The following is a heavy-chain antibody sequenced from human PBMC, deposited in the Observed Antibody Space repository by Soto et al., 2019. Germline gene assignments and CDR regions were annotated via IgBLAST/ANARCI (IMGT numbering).Heavy chain of an antibody. J-gene: IGHJ4*02. CDR3: ASSKYYDILTGHSVTDDY. CDR2: IYPSGST. CDR1: GGSISSSNW. V-gene: IGHV4-4*02. Sequence: QVQLQESGPGLVKPSGTLSLTCAVSGGSISSSNWWSWVRQPPGKGLEWLGEIYPSGSTNNNPSLTSRVTISVDKSKNQFSLKLSSVTAADTAVYYCASSKYYDILTGHSVTDDYWCQGTLVTVSS. D-gene: IGHD3-9*01.